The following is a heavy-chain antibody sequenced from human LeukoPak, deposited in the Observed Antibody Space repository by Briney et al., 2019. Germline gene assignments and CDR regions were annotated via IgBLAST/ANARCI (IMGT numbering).Heavy chain of an antibody. D-gene: IGHD3-10*01. CDR1: GGSISSTRYY. V-gene: IGHV4-61*05. CDR2: IYYSGST. J-gene: IGHJ5*02. CDR3: ARGGYYGSGNDFRFDP. Sequence: PSETLSLTCTVSGGSISSTRYYWGWIRQPPGKGLEWSGNIYYSGSTNYKPSLKSRVTISVDTSKNQFSLKLSSVTAADTAVYYCARGGYYGSGNDFRFDPWGQGTLVTVSS.